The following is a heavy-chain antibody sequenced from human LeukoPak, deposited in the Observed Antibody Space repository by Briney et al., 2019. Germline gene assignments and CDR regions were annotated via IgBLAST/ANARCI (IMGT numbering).Heavy chain of an antibody. V-gene: IGHV1-2*02. D-gene: IGHD5-12*01. CDR2: INPNSGGT. CDR3: AREKWLRLPSFDY. J-gene: IGHJ4*02. Sequence: ASVTVSCKASGYTFTGYYMHWVRQAPGQGLEWMGWINPNSGGTNYAQKFQGRVTMTRDTSISTAYMELSRLRSDDAAVYYCAREKWLRLPSFDYWGQGTLVTVSS. CDR1: GYTFTGYY.